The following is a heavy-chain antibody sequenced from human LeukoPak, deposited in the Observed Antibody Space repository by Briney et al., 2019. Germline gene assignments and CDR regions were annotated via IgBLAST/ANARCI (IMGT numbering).Heavy chain of an antibody. CDR1: AFTFSGSA. Sequence: GGSLRLSCAASAFTFSGSAMHWVRQASGKGLEWVGRIRSKANSYATAYAASVKGRFTISRDDSKNTAYLQMNSLKTEDTAVYYCTKVGAREFDYWGQGTLVTVSS. J-gene: IGHJ4*02. CDR3: TKVGAREFDY. CDR2: IRSKANSYAT. V-gene: IGHV3-73*01. D-gene: IGHD1-26*01.